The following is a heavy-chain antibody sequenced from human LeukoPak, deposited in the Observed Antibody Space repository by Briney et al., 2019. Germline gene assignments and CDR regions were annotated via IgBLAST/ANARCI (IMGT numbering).Heavy chain of an antibody. D-gene: IGHD5-18*01. CDR3: ARRTAMVSLDY. V-gene: IGHV3-30-3*01. J-gene: IGHJ4*02. CDR1: GFTFSSYA. CDR2: ISYDGSNK. Sequence: GRSLRLSCAASGFTFSSYAMHWVRQDPGKGLEWVAVISYDGSNKYYADSVKGRFTISRDNSKNTLYLQMNSLRAEDTAVYYCARRTAMVSLDYWGQGTLVTVSS.